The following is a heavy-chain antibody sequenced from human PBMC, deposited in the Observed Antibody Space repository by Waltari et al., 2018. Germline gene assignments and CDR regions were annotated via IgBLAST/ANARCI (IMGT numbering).Heavy chain of an antibody. CDR1: GFPVSSNY. CDR2: IYSGGST. D-gene: IGHD3-3*01. V-gene: IGHV3-53*02. CDR3: ASSGGNYDFWSGPPTLDY. Sequence: VQLVETGGGLIQPGGSLRLSCAASGFPVSSNYMSWVRQAPGQGLEWVSVIYSGGSTYYADSVKGRFTISRDNSKNTLYLQMNSLRAEDTAVYYCASSGGNYDFWSGPPTLDYWGQGTLVTVSS. J-gene: IGHJ4*02.